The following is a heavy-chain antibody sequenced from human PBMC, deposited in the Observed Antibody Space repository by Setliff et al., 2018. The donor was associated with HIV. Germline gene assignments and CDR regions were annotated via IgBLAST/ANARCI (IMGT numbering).Heavy chain of an antibody. D-gene: IGHD6-19*01. CDR1: GDSINTPFW. CDR3: ARVGGGWYRDFDY. CDR2: IYYTGSA. Sequence: SETLSLTCTVPGDSINTPFWWSWIRQPPGKGLEWIGDIYYTGSAYYNPSLKSRVTISVDTSKNQFSLKLSSVTAADTAVYYCARVGGGWYRDFDYWGQGTLVTVSS. J-gene: IGHJ4*02. V-gene: IGHV4-59*12.